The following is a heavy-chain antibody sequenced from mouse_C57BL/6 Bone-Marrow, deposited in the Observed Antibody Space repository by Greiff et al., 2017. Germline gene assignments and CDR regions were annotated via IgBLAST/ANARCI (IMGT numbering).Heavy chain of an antibody. V-gene: IGHV1-69*01. J-gene: IGHJ3*01. Sequence: VQLQQPGAELVMPGASVKLSCKASGYTFTSYWMHWVKQRPGQGLEWIGEIDPSDSYTNYNQKFKGKSTLTVDKSSSTAYMQLSSLTSEDSAVYYCARSHYGNPWFAYWGQGTLVTVSA. D-gene: IGHD2-1*01. CDR1: GYTFTSYW. CDR2: IDPSDSYT. CDR3: ARSHYGNPWFAY.